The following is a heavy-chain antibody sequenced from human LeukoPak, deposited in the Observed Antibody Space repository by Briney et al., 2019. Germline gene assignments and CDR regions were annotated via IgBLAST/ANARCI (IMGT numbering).Heavy chain of an antibody. CDR1: GFTFSSYA. V-gene: IGHV3-23*01. CDR2: IGGSAVNK. J-gene: IGHJ6*02. D-gene: IGHD6-13*01. Sequence: GGSLRLSCAGSGFTFSSYAMSWVRQAPGKGLEWVSVIGGSAVNKHYAASVKGRFTISRDNSKNTLYLQMNSLRAEDTALYYCAKRGYNSDWYAMDVWGQGTTVTVSS. CDR3: AKRGYNSDWYAMDV.